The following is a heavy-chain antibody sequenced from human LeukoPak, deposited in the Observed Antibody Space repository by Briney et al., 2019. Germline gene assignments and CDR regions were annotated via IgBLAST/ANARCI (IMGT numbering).Heavy chain of an antibody. V-gene: IGHV3-7*01. Sequence: GGSLRLSCAASGFTFTAFWMSWVRQAPGKGLEWVANMKPDGSAIYYVDSVKGRFTISRDNAMNSLYLQMNSLRVEDTALYYCARGGLAAAIDYWGQGTLVTVSS. CDR3: ARGGLAAAIDY. J-gene: IGHJ4*02. CDR1: GFTFTAFW. D-gene: IGHD6-13*01. CDR2: MKPDGSAI.